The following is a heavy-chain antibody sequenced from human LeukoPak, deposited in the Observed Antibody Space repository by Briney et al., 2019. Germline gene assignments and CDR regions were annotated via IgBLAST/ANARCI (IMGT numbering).Heavy chain of an antibody. J-gene: IGHJ3*02. D-gene: IGHD2-15*01. Sequence: PSETMSLTCTVSGGSISSSSYYWGWIRQPPGKGLEWIGSIYYSGSTYYNPSLKSRVTISVDTSRNQFSLKLSSVTAADTAVYYCASSVMVAATDAFDIWGQGTMVTVSS. CDR3: ASSVMVAATDAFDI. CDR1: GGSISSSSYY. CDR2: IYYSGST. V-gene: IGHV4-39*01.